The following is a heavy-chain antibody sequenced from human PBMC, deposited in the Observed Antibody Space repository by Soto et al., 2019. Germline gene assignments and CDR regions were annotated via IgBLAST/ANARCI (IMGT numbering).Heavy chain of an antibody. CDR2: INPGSGKT. V-gene: IGHV1-8*02. CDR1: GYTFINYD. J-gene: IGHJ5*02. CDR3: ARMASSGTLNWFDP. Sequence: GASVKVSCKASGYTFINYDISWVRQATGQGLEWMGWINPGSGKTGYANKCQGRVTMTRDASTSTAHLELSSLTSEDTAVYYCARMASSGTLNWFDPWGQGTLVTVSS.